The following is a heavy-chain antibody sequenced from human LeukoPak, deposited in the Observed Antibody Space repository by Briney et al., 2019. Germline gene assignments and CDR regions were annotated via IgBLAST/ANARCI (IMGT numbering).Heavy chain of an antibody. CDR1: GGSISSGGYH. D-gene: IGHD4-17*01. CDR2: IYYSGST. Sequence: PSETLSLTCTVSGGSISSGGYHWSWIRQHPGKGLEWIGYIYYSGSTYYNPSLKSRVTISVDTSKNQFSLKLSSVTAADTAVYYCARVNREDYGDYIDYWGQGTLVTVSS. V-gene: IGHV4-31*03. J-gene: IGHJ4*02. CDR3: ARVNREDYGDYIDY.